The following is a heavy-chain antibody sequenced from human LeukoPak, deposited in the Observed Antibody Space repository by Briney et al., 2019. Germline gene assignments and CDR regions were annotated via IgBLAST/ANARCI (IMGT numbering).Heavy chain of an antibody. CDR3: ARDCSGGSCYRFFDY. D-gene: IGHD2-15*01. CDR2: IIPILGIA. J-gene: IGHJ4*02. V-gene: IGHV1-69*04. Sequence: SVKVSCKAYGGTFSSYAISWVRQAPGQGLEWMGRIIPILGIANYAQKFQGRVTITADKSTSTAYMELSSLRSEDTAVYYCARDCSGGSCYRFFDYWGQGTLVTVSS. CDR1: GGTFSSYA.